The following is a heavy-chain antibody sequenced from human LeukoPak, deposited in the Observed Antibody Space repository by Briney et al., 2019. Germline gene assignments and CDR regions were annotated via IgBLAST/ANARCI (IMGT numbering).Heavy chain of an antibody. Sequence: PSETLSLTCGVYGGSFSNYYWSWIRQPPGKGLEWIGEIDHSGSTTYNPSLKSRVTIFIDTSKNQFSLKLSSVTAADTAVYYCARGLGSQDYWGQGTLVTVSS. CDR1: GGSFSNYY. D-gene: IGHD3-10*01. J-gene: IGHJ4*02. CDR3: ARGLGSQDY. V-gene: IGHV4-34*01. CDR2: IDHSGST.